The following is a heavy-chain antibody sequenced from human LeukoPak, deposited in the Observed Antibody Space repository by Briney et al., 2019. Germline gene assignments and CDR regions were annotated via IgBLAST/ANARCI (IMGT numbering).Heavy chain of an antibody. Sequence: PSETLSLTCTVSGGSISSYYWSWIRQPAGKGLEWIGRIYTSGSTNYNPSLKSRVTMSVDTSKNQFSLKLSSVTAADTAVYYCARDRYYYDSSGYEYYFDYWGQGTLVTVSS. CDR1: GGSISSYY. CDR2: IYTSGST. CDR3: ARDRYYYDSSGYEYYFDY. J-gene: IGHJ4*02. D-gene: IGHD3-22*01. V-gene: IGHV4-4*07.